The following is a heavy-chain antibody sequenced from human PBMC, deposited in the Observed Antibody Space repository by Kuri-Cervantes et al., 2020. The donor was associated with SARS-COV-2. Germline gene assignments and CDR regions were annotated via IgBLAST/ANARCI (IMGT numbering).Heavy chain of an antibody. Sequence: ESLKISCAVYGGSFSGYQWSWIRQTPGMGLEWIGQINDSGATKYNPSLKSRVIVSMDKSKNQFSLKLSSVTAADTAVYYCARQAVAVEYSSSSGAFDIWGQGTMVTVSS. CDR1: GGSFSGYQ. CDR3: ARQAVAVEYSSSSGAFDI. D-gene: IGHD6-6*01. J-gene: IGHJ3*02. V-gene: IGHV4-34*01. CDR2: INDSGAT.